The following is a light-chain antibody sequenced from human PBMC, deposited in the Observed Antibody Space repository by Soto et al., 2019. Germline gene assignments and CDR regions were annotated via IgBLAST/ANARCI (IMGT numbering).Light chain of an antibody. CDR1: QSVNSN. CDR3: QQYNNWPPTWT. CDR2: GAS. J-gene: IGKJ1*01. V-gene: IGKV3-15*01. Sequence: EIVMTQSPATLSVSPGERATLSCRASQSVNSNLAWYQQKPGQAPRLLIYGASTRATGIPYRFSGSRSGTEFTLTISSLQSEDFAGYYCQQYNNWPPTWTFGQGTKVEIK.